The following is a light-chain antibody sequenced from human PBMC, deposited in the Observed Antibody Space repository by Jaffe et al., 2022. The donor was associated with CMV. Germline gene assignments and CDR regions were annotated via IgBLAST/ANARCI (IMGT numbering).Light chain of an antibody. CDR3: QQYNYYPWT. J-gene: IGKJ1*01. Sequence: DIQMTQSPSTLSASVGDRVTITCRASQNSRDWLAWYQVKPGKAPKLLISKASSLEGGVPSRFSGSGFGTEFTLSISGLQPDDSATYYCQQYNYYPWTFGQGTTVEVK. CDR1: QNSRDW. V-gene: IGKV1-5*03. CDR2: KAS.